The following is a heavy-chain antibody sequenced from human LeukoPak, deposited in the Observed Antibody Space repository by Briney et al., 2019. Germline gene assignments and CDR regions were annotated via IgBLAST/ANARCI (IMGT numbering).Heavy chain of an antibody. CDR2: IYTSGST. Sequence: SETLSLTCTVSGGSISSYYWSWIRQPAGKGLEWIGRIYTSGSTNYNPSLKSRLTMSVDTSKNQFSLKLSSVTAADTAVYYCARQAAYSSGWYYELGFDPWGQGTLVTVSS. CDR3: ARQAAYSSGWYYELGFDP. CDR1: GGSISSYY. J-gene: IGHJ5*02. D-gene: IGHD6-19*01. V-gene: IGHV4-4*07.